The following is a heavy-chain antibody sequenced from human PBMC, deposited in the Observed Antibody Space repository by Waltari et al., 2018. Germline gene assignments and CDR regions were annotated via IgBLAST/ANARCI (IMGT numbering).Heavy chain of an antibody. CDR1: GFTFSNAW. CDR2: IKSKTDGGTT. CDR3: TTVAAPSYSSGWDFDY. Sequence: EVQLVESGGGLVKPGGSLRLSCAASGFTFSNAWMNWVRQAPGKGREWVGRIKSKTDGGTTDYGAPVKGRFTISREDSKNTRYLQMNSLKTEDTAVYYCTTVAAPSYSSGWDFDYWGQGTLVTVSS. V-gene: IGHV3-15*07. J-gene: IGHJ4*02. D-gene: IGHD6-19*01.